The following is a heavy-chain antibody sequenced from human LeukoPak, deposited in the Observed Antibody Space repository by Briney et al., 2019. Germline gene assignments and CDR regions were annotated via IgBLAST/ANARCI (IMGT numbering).Heavy chain of an antibody. V-gene: IGHV1-69*13. Sequence: ASVKVSCKASGGTFSSYAISWVRQAPGQGLEWMGGIIPIFGTANYAQKFQGRVTITADESTSTAYMELSSLRSEDTAVYYCARFPRAGYWAQYWYFDLWGRGTLVTVSS. D-gene: IGHD3-9*01. CDR3: ARFPRAGYWAQYWYFDL. CDR1: GGTFSSYA. J-gene: IGHJ2*01. CDR2: IIPIFGTA.